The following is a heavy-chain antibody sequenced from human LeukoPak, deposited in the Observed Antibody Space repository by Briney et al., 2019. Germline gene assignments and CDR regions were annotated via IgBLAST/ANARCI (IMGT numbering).Heavy chain of an antibody. CDR1: GGSISSGDYY. J-gene: IGHJ6*02. Sequence: SETLSLTCTVSGGSISSGDYYWSWIRQPPGKGLEWIGYIYYSGSTNYNPSLKSRVTISVDTSKNQFSLKLSSVTAADTAVYYCARVPYDYVWGSYRFPYYYGMDVWGQGTTVTVSS. V-gene: IGHV4-61*08. CDR2: IYYSGST. D-gene: IGHD3-16*02. CDR3: ARVPYDYVWGSYRFPYYYGMDV.